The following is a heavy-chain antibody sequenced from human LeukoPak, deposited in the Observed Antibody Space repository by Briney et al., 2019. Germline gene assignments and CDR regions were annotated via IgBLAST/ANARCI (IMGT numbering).Heavy chain of an antibody. J-gene: IGHJ4*02. CDR2: ISGSGGST. Sequence: PGGSLRLSCAASGFTVSSSYAMSWVRQAPGKGLEWVSAISGSGGSTYYADSVKGRFTISRDNSKNTLYLQMNSLRAEDTAVYYCAKDLISGGYSGYDCAFDYWGQGTLVTVSS. V-gene: IGHV3-23*01. D-gene: IGHD5-12*01. CDR3: AKDLISGGYSGYDCAFDY. CDR1: GFTVSSSYA.